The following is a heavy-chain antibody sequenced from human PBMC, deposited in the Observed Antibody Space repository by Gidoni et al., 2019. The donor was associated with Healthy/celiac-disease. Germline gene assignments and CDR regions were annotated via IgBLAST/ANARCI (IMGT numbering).Heavy chain of an antibody. D-gene: IGHD3-10*01. Sequence: QVQLVQSGAEGKKPGASGKVSCKVSGYDLTELSMHWVRQAPGKGLEWMGGFGREDGETIYAQKFQGRVTMTEDTSTDTAYMELSSLRSEDAAVYYCATEANRGITMVRGVPRWFDPWGQGTLVTVSS. CDR1: GYDLTELS. CDR2: FGREDGET. CDR3: ATEANRGITMVRGVPRWFDP. J-gene: IGHJ5*02. V-gene: IGHV1-24*01.